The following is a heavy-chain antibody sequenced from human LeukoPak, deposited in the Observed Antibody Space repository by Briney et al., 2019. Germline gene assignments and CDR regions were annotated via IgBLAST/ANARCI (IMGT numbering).Heavy chain of an antibody. CDR1: GFSFSDSW. J-gene: IGHJ4*02. CDR3: ASSKDHYCRY. CDR2: IHQDAGEK. Sequence: GGSLRLSCAASGFSFSDSWMTWVRQTPGKGLQWVASIHQDAGEKQYVGSVRGRFTISRDNARNSLYLQMNSLRVEDTAVYYCASSKDHYCRYWGQGTLVTVSS. V-gene: IGHV3-7*05.